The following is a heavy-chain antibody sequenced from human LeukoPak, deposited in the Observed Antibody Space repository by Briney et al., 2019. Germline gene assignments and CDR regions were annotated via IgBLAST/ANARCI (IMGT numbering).Heavy chain of an antibody. V-gene: IGHV3-48*01. CDR3: AGGSIAADY. CDR2: ISSSSSTI. CDR1: GFTFSSYS. D-gene: IGHD6-13*01. J-gene: IGHJ4*02. Sequence: PGGSLRLSCAASGFTFSSYSMNWVRQAPGKGLEWVSYISSSSSTIYYADSVKGRFTISRDNAKNSLYLQMNSLRAEDTAVYYCAGGSIAADYWGQGTLVTVSS.